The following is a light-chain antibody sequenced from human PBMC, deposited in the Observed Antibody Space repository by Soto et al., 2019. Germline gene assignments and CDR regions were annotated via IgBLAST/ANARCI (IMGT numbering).Light chain of an antibody. V-gene: IGKV1-9*01. Sequence: DTQLTQSPSFLSASVGDRVTIACRASQDVSRSVGWYQQKPGTAPKLLISAASPLNSGVPSRFSGSGSGTDFTLTISSLQPEDFATYYCQQLWTYPLTFGGGTQVEI. J-gene: IGKJ4*01. CDR1: QDVSRS. CDR2: AAS. CDR3: QQLWTYPLT.